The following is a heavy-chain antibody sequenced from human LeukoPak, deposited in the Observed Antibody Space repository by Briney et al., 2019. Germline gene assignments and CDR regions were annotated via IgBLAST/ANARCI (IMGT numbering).Heavy chain of an antibody. CDR3: ARDGDFDEPTYDSSGYAFFDY. V-gene: IGHV1-18*01. J-gene: IGHJ4*02. D-gene: IGHD3-22*01. CDR1: GYTFTSYG. CDR2: MSAYNGNT. Sequence: ASVKVSCKASGYTFTSYGISWVRQAPGQGLEWMGWMSAYNGNTSYAQKLQGRVTMTTDTSTSTAYMELRSLRSDDTAVYYCARDGDFDEPTYDSSGYAFFDYWGQGTLVTVSS.